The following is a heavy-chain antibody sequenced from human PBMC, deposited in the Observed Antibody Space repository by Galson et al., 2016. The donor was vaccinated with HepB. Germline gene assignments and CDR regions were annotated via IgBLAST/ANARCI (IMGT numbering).Heavy chain of an antibody. V-gene: IGHV4-4*02. Sequence: SETLSLTCAVSGDSINNNYWWSWLRQSPGKGLEWLGEIYQTGTANYNPSFTSRATISVDKSKNQISLRLASVTAADTAMYYCARGTLGTTATMAFDYWGQGTLVTVSS. D-gene: IGHD1/OR15-1a*01. CDR1: GDSINNNYW. J-gene: IGHJ4*02. CDR3: ARGTLGTTATMAFDY. CDR2: IYQTGTA.